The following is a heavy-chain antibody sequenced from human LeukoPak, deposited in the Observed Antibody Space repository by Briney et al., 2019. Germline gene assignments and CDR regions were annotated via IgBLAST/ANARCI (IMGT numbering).Heavy chain of an antibody. Sequence: SVKVSCKASGYTFTSYYMHWVRQAPGQGLEWMGGIIPIFGTANYAQKFQGRVTITTDESTSTAYMELSSLRSEDTAVYYCASFNGWGSYHWGQGTLVTVSS. D-gene: IGHD3-16*01. V-gene: IGHV1-69*05. CDR2: IIPIFGTA. CDR1: GYTFTSYY. J-gene: IGHJ5*02. CDR3: ASFNGWGSYH.